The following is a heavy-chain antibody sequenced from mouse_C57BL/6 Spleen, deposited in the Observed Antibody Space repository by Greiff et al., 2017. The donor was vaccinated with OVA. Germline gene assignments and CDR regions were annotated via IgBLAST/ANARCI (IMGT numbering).Heavy chain of an antibody. J-gene: IGHJ4*01. CDR3: ARPGTTVVATSMDY. Sequence: EVQGVESGGGLVKPGGSLKLSCAASGFTFSDYGMHWVRQAPEKGLEWVAYISSGSSTIYYADTVKGRFTISRDNAKNTLFLQMTSLRSEDTAMYYCARPGTTVVATSMDYWGQGTSVTVSS. CDR1: GFTFSDYG. D-gene: IGHD1-1*01. CDR2: ISSGSSTI. V-gene: IGHV5-17*01.